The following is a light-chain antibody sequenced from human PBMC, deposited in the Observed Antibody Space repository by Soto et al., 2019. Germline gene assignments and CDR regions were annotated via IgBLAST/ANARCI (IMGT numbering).Light chain of an antibody. CDR1: QSIRSW. V-gene: IGKV1-5*03. Sequence: DIQMTQSPSTLSASVGDRVTITCRASQSIRSWLAWYQQKPGKAPKLLIHKASSLESGVPSRFSGSASGTEFTLTISSLQPDDFATYYCQQYNSYSGTFGQGTKVDIK. J-gene: IGKJ2*02. CDR2: KAS. CDR3: QQYNSYSGT.